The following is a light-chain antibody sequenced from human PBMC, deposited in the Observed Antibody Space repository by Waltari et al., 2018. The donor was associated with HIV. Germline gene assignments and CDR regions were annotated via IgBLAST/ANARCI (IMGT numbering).Light chain of an antibody. CDR2: DAS. CDR1: QDVGSY. CDR3: QQRRRWPIT. J-gene: IGKJ5*01. V-gene: IGKV3-11*01. Sequence: DIVLTQSPAILSLSPGEGVTLSCRASQDVGSYLAWYQHKPGQAPRLLIYDASNRATGIPARFSGGGSGTDFTLTISRLEPDDFARYFCQQRRRWPITFGQATRIEI.